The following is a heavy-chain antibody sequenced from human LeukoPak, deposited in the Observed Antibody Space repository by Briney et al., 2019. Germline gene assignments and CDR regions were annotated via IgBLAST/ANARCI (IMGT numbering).Heavy chain of an antibody. Sequence: SETLSLTCTVSGGSINSSIYHWGWIRQPPGKGLEWIGNIYYSGSTNYNPSLKSRVTISVDTSKNQFSLRLSSVTAADTAVYYCARVTGYVMEDYFDYWGQGTLVTVSS. CDR3: ARVTGYVMEDYFDY. CDR2: IYYSGST. V-gene: IGHV4-39*07. J-gene: IGHJ4*02. CDR1: GGSINSSIYH. D-gene: IGHD6-13*01.